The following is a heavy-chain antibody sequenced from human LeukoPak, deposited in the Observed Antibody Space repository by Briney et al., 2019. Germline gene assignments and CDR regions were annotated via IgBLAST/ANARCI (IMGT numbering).Heavy chain of an antibody. D-gene: IGHD5-12*01. Sequence: GESLRISCKGSGYSFTSYWISWVRQMPGKGLEWMGRIDPSDSYTNYSPSFQGHVTISADKPISTAYLQWSSLKASDTAMYYCATILIGAHAFDIWGQGTMVTVSS. V-gene: IGHV5-10-1*01. CDR2: IDPSDSYT. J-gene: IGHJ3*02. CDR3: ATILIGAHAFDI. CDR1: GYSFTSYW.